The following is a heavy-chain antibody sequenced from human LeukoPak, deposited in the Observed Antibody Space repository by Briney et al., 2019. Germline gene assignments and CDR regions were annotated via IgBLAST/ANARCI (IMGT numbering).Heavy chain of an antibody. V-gene: IGHV4-59*01. J-gene: IGHJ5*02. CDR2: IYHSGST. CDR1: GDSMSGYY. Sequence: SETLSLTCTVSGDSMSGYYWSWIRQPPGKELEWIGYIYHSGSTNYNPSLRSRVTLSVDTSKNQFSLKLSSVTAADTAAYYCARDRGTYYYDSSGYYYGFDPWGQGTLVTVSS. CDR3: ARDRGTYYYDSSGYYYGFDP. D-gene: IGHD3-22*01.